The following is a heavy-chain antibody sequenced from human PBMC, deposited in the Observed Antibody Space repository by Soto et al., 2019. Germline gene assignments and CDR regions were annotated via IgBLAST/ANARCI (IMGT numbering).Heavy chain of an antibody. CDR1: GFTFSNAW. Sequence: PGGSLRLSCAASGFTFSNAWMSWVRQAPGKGLEWVGRIESKTDGGTTDYAARVKGRFTISRDDSKNTLYLQMNSLKTEDTAVYYCTTRGRGYSYGHFDYWGQGTLVTVSS. CDR3: TTRGRGYSYGHFDY. J-gene: IGHJ4*02. CDR2: IESKTDGGTT. V-gene: IGHV3-15*04. D-gene: IGHD5-18*01.